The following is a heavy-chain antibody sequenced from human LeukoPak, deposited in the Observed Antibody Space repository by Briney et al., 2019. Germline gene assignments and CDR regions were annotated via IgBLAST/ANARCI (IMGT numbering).Heavy chain of an antibody. Sequence: SVRVSCKASGGTFSSYAISWVRQAPGQGLEWMGGIIPIFGTANYAQKFQGRVTITADESTSTAYMELSSLRSEDTAVYYCARDLVTVTPHGAFDIWGQGTMVTVSS. CDR2: IIPIFGTA. CDR1: GGTFSSYA. J-gene: IGHJ3*02. V-gene: IGHV1-69*01. CDR3: ARDLVTVTPHGAFDI. D-gene: IGHD4-17*01.